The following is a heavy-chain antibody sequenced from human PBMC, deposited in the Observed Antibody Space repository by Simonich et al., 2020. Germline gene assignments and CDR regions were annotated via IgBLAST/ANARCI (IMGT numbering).Heavy chain of an antibody. V-gene: IGHV1-2*02. CDR3: ARNGLVGILKAFDI. CDR1: GYTFTGYY. Sequence: QVQLVQSGAEVKKPGASVKVSCKASGYTFTGYYMHWVRQAPGQGLEGMEWINPNSGGTNYAQKLQGRVTMTRDTSISTAYMELSRLRSDDTAVYYCARNGLVGILKAFDIWGQGTMVTVSS. J-gene: IGHJ3*02. CDR2: INPNSGGT. D-gene: IGHD2-21*01.